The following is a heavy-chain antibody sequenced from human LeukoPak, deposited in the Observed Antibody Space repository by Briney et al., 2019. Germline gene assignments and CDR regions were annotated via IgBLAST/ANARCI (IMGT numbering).Heavy chain of an antibody. J-gene: IGHJ4*02. Sequence: SETLSLTCAVSGGSISNNNWWSWVRQPPGKGLEWIGEVYHSGSTNYNPSLKSRVTISVGTSKNQFSLKLSSVTAADTAVYYCARHVGRIAAAGYFDYWGQGTLVTVSS. V-gene: IGHV4-4*02. CDR3: ARHVGRIAAAGYFDY. CDR1: GGSISNNNW. CDR2: VYHSGST. D-gene: IGHD6-13*01.